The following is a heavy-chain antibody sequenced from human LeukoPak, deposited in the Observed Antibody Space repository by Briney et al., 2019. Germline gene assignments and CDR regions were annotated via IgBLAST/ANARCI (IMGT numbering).Heavy chain of an antibody. CDR3: ARGRGSGFSDYVDY. J-gene: IGHJ4*02. D-gene: IGHD3-10*01. Sequence: SETLSLTCTVSGGSISSSSYYWGWIRQPPGKGPEWIGSIYYSGSTYYNPSLKSRVTISVDTSKNQFSLKLSSVTAADTAVYYCARGRGSGFSDYVDYWGQGTLVTVSS. CDR1: GGSISSSSYY. CDR2: IYYSGST. V-gene: IGHV4-39*07.